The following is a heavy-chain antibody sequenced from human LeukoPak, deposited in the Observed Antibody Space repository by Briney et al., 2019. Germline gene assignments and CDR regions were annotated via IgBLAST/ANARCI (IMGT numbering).Heavy chain of an antibody. CDR1: GLTFSSYS. V-gene: IGHV3-21*01. CDR2: ISSSSSYI. J-gene: IGHJ6*02. Sequence: GGSRGLSCAASGLTFSSYSMKWVRQAPGGGLEWVSSISSSSSYIYYADSVKGRFTNSRDNAKNLVYLQMNSLRAEDTAVYYCANFLEKYYYGMDVWGQGTTVTVSS. CDR3: ANFLEKYYYGMDV. D-gene: IGHD1-1*01.